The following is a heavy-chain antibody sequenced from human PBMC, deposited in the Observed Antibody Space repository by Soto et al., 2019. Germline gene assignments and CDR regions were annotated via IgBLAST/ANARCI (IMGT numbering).Heavy chain of an antibody. CDR3: ARDAKDFWSGYSSQGPFDQ. CDR1: GASISSPKW. J-gene: IGHJ4*02. Sequence: QVQLQESGPGQVKPSGTLSLTCTVSGASISSPKWWTWVRQPPGRGLEWIGQIYHSGSTNYNPSLKSLVTISIDKSKNEFSLILTSVTAADTAIYYCARDAKDFWSGYSSQGPFDQWGQGILITVSS. V-gene: IGHV4-4*02. CDR2: IYHSGST. D-gene: IGHD3-3*01.